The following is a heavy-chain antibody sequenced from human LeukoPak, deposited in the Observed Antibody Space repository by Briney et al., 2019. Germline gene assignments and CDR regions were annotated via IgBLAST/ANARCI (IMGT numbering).Heavy chain of an antibody. CDR3: ARVLRYCSGGNCYSGGLGYMDV. CDR2: ISSSSYI. J-gene: IGHJ6*03. V-gene: IGHV3-21*04. D-gene: IGHD2-15*01. CDR1: GFTFSSYS. Sequence: GRSLRPSCAASGFTFSSYSMNWVRQAPGKGLEWVSSISSSSYIYYADSVKGRFTISRDNAKNSLFLQMNSLRAEDTAVYYCARVLRYCSGGNCYSGGLGYMDVWGKGTTVTISS.